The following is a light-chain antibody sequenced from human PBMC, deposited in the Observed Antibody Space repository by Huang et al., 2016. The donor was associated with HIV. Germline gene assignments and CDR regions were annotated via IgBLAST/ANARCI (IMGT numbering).Light chain of an antibody. CDR2: AAS. Sequence: DIQMTQSPSSLSASVGDRVTITCRASQSISSYLHWYQQKPGKAPKLLIYAASSLQSGVPSRFSGSGSGTDFTLTISSLQPEDFATYYGQQSYSTLITFGQGTRLEMK. CDR1: QSISSY. J-gene: IGKJ5*01. CDR3: QQSYSTLIT. V-gene: IGKV1-39*01.